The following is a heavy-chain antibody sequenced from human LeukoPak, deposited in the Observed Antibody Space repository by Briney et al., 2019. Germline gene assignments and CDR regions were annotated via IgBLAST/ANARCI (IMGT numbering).Heavy chain of an antibody. J-gene: IGHJ4*02. CDR3: ARGSGFADY. CDR1: GGSFSGYY. V-gene: IGHV4-59*01. CDR2: IYYSGST. Sequence: SETLSLTCAVYGGSFSGYYWSWIRQPPGRGLEWIGCIYYSGSTNYNPSLKSRATISVDTSKNQFSLKLSSVTAADTAAYYCARGSGFADYWGQGTLVTVSS. D-gene: IGHD3-10*01.